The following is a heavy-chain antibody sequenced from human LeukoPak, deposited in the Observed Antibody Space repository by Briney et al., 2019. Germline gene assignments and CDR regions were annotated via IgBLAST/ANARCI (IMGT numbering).Heavy chain of an antibody. CDR1: GFTFSSYW. J-gene: IGHJ5*02. V-gene: IGHV3-74*01. CDR3: AKSTWNYASNWFDP. D-gene: IGHD1-7*01. Sequence: GGSLRLSCAASGFTFSSYWMHWVRQAPGKGLVWVSRINSDGSSTSYADSVKGRFTISRDNAKNTLYLQMNSLRAEDTAEYYCAKSTWNYASNWFDPWGQGTLVTVSS. CDR2: INSDGSST.